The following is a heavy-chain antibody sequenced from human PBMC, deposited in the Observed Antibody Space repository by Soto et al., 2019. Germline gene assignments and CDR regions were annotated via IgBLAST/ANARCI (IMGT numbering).Heavy chain of an antibody. CDR1: GGTFSSYA. CDR2: IIPIFGTA. CDR3: ARDPSIAARPLDAFDI. J-gene: IGHJ3*02. Sequence: ASVKVSCKASGGTFSSYAISWVRQAPGQGLEWMGGIIPIFGTANYAQKFQGRVTITADESTSTAYMELSSLRSEDTAVYYCARDPSIAARPLDAFDIWGQGTMVTVS. V-gene: IGHV1-69*13. D-gene: IGHD6-6*01.